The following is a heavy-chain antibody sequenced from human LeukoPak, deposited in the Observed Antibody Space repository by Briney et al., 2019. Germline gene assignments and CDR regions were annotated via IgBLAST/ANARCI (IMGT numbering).Heavy chain of an antibody. Sequence: SETLSLTCTVSGGSISGQYWSLIRQPPGKGLEWIGYIYYTGITKYNPSLKSRVTISVDTSKNQFSLKLSSVTAADTAVYYCARPTMHGVDYWGQGTLVTVSS. J-gene: IGHJ4*02. CDR1: GGSISGQY. CDR2: IYYTGIT. CDR3: ARPTMHGVDY. D-gene: IGHD2-2*01. V-gene: IGHV4-59*08.